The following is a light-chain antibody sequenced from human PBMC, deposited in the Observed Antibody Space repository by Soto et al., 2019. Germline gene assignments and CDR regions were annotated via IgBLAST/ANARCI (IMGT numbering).Light chain of an antibody. CDR2: AAS. V-gene: IGKV1-12*01. Sequence: DIEMTQSPSSVSASVGDRVTITCRASQGISSYLAWYQHKPGKVPNLLIYAASILQSGVPSRFSGSGSGTDFTLTISNLQPEDFATYYCQQADSFPLTLGGGTKVEIK. CDR3: QQADSFPLT. J-gene: IGKJ4*01. CDR1: QGISSY.